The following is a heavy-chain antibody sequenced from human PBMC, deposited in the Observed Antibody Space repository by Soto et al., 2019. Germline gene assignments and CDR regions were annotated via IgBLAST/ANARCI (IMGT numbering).Heavy chain of an antibody. CDR3: ASLESPFDY. CDR1: GFTFSSYG. J-gene: IGHJ4*02. Sequence: QVQLVESGGGVVQPGRSLRLSCAASGFTFSSYGMHWVRQAPGKGLEWVAVIWYDGSNKYYADSVKGRFTISRDNSKNTLYLQMNSLRAEDTAVYYCASLESPFDYWGQGTLVTVSS. V-gene: IGHV3-33*01. CDR2: IWYDGSNK.